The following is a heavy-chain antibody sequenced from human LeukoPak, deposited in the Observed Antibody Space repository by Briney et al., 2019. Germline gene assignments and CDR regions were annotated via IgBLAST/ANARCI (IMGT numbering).Heavy chain of an antibody. D-gene: IGHD5-12*01. J-gene: IGHJ4*02. CDR2: IYYSGST. CDR1: GGSINTYY. V-gene: IGHV4-59*01. CDR3: AGGTYVATIAY. Sequence: PSETLSLTCTVSGGSINTYYWSWIRQPPGKGLEWIGYIYYSGSTNYNPSLKSRVTISVDTSKNQFSLELSSVTAADTALYYCAGGTYVATIAYWGQGTLVTVSS.